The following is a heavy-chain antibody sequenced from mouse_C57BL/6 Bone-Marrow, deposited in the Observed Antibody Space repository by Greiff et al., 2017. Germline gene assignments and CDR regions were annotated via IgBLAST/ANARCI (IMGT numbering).Heavy chain of an antibody. CDR1: GYTFTDYY. J-gene: IGHJ2*01. V-gene: IGHV1-19*01. Sequence: EVQLQQSGPVLVKPGASVKMSCQASGYTFTDYYMNWVKQSHGKSLEWIGVINPYNGGTSYNQKFKGKASLTVDKSSSTAYMELNSLTSEDSAGDYCAPEKGFDYGGQGTTLTVSS. CDR2: INPYNGGT. CDR3: APEKGFDY.